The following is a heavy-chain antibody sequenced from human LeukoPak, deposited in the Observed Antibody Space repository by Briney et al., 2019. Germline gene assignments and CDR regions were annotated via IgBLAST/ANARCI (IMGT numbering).Heavy chain of an antibody. D-gene: IGHD6-19*01. J-gene: IGHJ5*02. CDR2: INAGNGNT. Sequence: SVKVSCKASGYTFTSYAMHWVRQAPGQRLEWMGWINAGNGNTKYSQKFQGRVTITRDTSASTAYMELSSLRSEDTAVYYCARSSRGGYLGGAGSAPGGKEPLVTVPS. CDR3: ARSSRGGYLGGAGSAP. CDR1: GYTFTSYA. V-gene: IGHV1-3*01.